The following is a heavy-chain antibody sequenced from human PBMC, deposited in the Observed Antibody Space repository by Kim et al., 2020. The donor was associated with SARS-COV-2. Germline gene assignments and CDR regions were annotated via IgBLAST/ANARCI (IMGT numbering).Heavy chain of an antibody. Sequence: GGSLRLSCAASGFTFSDYAMSWVRQAPGKGLEWVSSIRGSGDSTYYADSVKGRFTISRDNSKNTLYLQMNNLRAEDTAIYFCAKAVWCNYGMCFDSWGQG. CDR1: GFTFSDYA. CDR3: AKAVWCNYGMCFDS. CDR2: IRGSGDST. D-gene: IGHD4-4*01. J-gene: IGHJ4*02. V-gene: IGHV3-23*01.